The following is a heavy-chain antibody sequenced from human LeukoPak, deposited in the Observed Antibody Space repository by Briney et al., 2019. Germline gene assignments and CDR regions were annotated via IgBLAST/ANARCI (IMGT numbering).Heavy chain of an antibody. D-gene: IGHD3-16*02. J-gene: IGHJ4*02. V-gene: IGHV7-4-1*02. CDR3: ARAYQRLGELSLPDY. Sequence: ASVKVSCKASGYTFTSYAMNWVRQAPGQGLDWMGWINPNTGNPTYAQGLTGRFVFSLDTSVSTAYLQITSLKADDTAVYYCARAYQRLGELSLPDYWGQGTLVTVSS. CDR2: INPNTGNP. CDR1: GYTFTSYA.